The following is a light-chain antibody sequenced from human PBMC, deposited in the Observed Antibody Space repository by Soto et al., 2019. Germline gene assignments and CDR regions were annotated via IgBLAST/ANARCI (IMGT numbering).Light chain of an antibody. Sequence: QSVLTQPASVSASPGQSITISCTGTGSDVGGYDYVSWYQQCPGKAPTLMIYEVTNRPSGVSTRFSGSKSGNTASLTISGLQAEDEADYYCCSYSHTNSLKVFGTGTKGTVL. CDR1: GSDVGGYDY. J-gene: IGLJ1*01. CDR3: CSYSHTNSLKV. CDR2: EVT. V-gene: IGLV2-14*01.